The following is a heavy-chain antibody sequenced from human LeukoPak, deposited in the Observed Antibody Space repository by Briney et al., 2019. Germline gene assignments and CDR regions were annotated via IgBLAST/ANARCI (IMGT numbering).Heavy chain of an antibody. V-gene: IGHV3-66*01. CDR1: GFTVSSSY. Sequence: PRGSQRLSCAPSGFTVSSSYMSWVRQAPGKGLEWVSIIYSSGSTYYADSVKGRFTISRDNSKNTLYLQMNSLRAEDTGLYYCAGRAAKYGMDVWGQGATVSASS. D-gene: IGHD1-26*01. CDR2: IYSSGST. J-gene: IGHJ6*02. CDR3: AGRAAKYGMDV.